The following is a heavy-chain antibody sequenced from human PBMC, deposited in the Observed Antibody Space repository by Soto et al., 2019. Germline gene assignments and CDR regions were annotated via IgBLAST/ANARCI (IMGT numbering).Heavy chain of an antibody. J-gene: IGHJ5*02. CDR1: GGSISSYY. CDR3: ARGPDTGYSSFDP. V-gene: IGHV4-59*01. D-gene: IGHD6-19*01. CDR2: IYYSGST. Sequence: SETLSLTCTVSGGSISSYYWSGMGEPPGKGPEWIGYIYYSGSTNYNPSLKSRVTISVDTSKNQFSLKLSSVTAADTAVYYCARGPDTGYSSFDPWGQGTLVTVSS.